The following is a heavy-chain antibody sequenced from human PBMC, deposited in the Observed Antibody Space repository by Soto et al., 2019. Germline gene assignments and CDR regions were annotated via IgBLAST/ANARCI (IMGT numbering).Heavy chain of an antibody. CDR2: IYSIGST. J-gene: IGHJ3*02. V-gene: IGHV4-59*01. D-gene: IGHD6-13*01. CDR1: GCSISGYY. Sequence: SETLSLTCTVSGCSISGYYWSWLRQPPGKGLEWIGYIYSIGSTNYNPSLRSRVTMSIDTSQEQFSLKLSSVTAADTAVYYCARDLIPYGHSSSWPDAFDIWGQGTMVTV. CDR3: ARDLIPYGHSSSWPDAFDI.